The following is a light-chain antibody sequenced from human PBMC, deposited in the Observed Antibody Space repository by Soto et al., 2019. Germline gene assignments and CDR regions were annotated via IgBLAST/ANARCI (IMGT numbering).Light chain of an antibody. J-gene: IGKJ1*01. V-gene: IGKV3-15*01. CDR2: GAS. CDR3: QQYNNWPLT. Sequence: IMLTQSPGTLSLSPGERATLSCRASQSVRSSYLAWFQQKPGQAPRLLIYGASNRATGIPARFSGSGSGTEFTLTISSLQSEDFAVYYCQQYNNWPLTFGQGTKVEIK. CDR1: QSVRSSY.